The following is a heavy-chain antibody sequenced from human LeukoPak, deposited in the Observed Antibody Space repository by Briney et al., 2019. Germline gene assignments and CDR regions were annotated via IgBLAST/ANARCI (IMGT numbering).Heavy chain of an antibody. J-gene: IGHJ5*02. CDR1: GFTFTNFA. Sequence: GGSLRLSSAVSGFTFTNFAMMWVRQAPGTGLQWLSSITGDGATYYADSVRVRFMGYRDTSKNTLYLQMNSLTAEDTALYYCAKGAAAGLVDWFDPWGQGTLVTVSS. CDR3: AKGAAAGLVDWFDP. D-gene: IGHD6-25*01. V-gene: IGHV3-23*01. CDR2: ITGDGAT.